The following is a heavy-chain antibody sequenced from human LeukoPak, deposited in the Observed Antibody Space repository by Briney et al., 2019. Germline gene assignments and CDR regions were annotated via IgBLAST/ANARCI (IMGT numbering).Heavy chain of an antibody. CDR3: AREPIAAAGISAGGFDY. CDR1: GGSISSYY. Sequence: PSETLSLTCTVSGGSISSYYWSWIRQPAGKGLEWIGYIYYSGSTNYNPSLKSRVTISVDTSKNQFSLKLSSVTAADTAVYYCAREPIAAAGISAGGFDYWGQGTLVTVSS. CDR2: IYYSGST. D-gene: IGHD6-13*01. J-gene: IGHJ4*02. V-gene: IGHV4-59*12.